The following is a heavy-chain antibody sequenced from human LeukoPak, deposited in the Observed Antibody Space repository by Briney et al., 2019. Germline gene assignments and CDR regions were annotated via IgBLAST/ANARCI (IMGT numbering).Heavy chain of an antibody. J-gene: IGHJ5*02. D-gene: IGHD6-13*01. V-gene: IGHV4-61*02. CDR1: GGSISSGSYY. Sequence: SQTLSLTCTVSGGSISSGSYYWSWIRQPAGKGLEWIGRIYSSGSTNYNPSLKSRVIISVDTSKNQFSLKLSSVTAADTAVYYCARVGIAAADAWGQGTLVTVSS. CDR3: ARVGIAAADA. CDR2: IYSSGST.